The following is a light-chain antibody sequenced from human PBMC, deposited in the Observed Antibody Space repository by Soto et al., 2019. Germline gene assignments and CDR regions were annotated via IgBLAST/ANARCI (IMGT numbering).Light chain of an antibody. CDR2: EAS. CDR1: QSISGL. V-gene: IGKV1-5*03. J-gene: IGKJ2*01. CDR3: QQYRSYSS. Sequence: DIQMTQSPSTLSASVGDRVTITCRAGQSISGLLAWYQKKPGKAPKLLLYEASTLESGVPSRFSGSGSGTEFTLTITSLQPDDFATYYCQQYRSYSSFGQGTRLEI.